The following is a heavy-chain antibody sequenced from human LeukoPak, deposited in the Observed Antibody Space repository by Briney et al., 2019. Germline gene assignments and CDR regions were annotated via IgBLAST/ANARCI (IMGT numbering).Heavy chain of an antibody. Sequence: PSETLSLTCTVSGGSLSSSIYYWGWIRQPPGKGLEWIGTIYYSGNTYYNPSLKSRVTISVDTSKNHFSLKLSSVTAADTAVYYCARVADPITYYDFWSGLGNDAFDIWGQGTMVTVSS. CDR2: IYYSGNT. CDR1: GGSLSSSIYY. CDR3: ARVADPITYYDFWSGLGNDAFDI. D-gene: IGHD3-3*01. V-gene: IGHV4-39*07. J-gene: IGHJ3*02.